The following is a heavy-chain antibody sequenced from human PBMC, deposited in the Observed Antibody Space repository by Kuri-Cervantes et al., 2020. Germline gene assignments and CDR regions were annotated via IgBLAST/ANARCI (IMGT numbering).Heavy chain of an antibody. Sequence: GSLRLSCAVYGGSFSGYYWSWIRQPPGKGLEWIGEINHSGSTNYNPSLKSRVTISVDTSKNQFSLKLSSVTAADTAVYYCARGHYYDSSGYYPRRGDYYYMDVWGKGTMVTVSS. D-gene: IGHD3-22*01. CDR1: GGSFSGYY. J-gene: IGHJ6*03. CDR3: ARGHYYDSSGYYPRRGDYYYMDV. CDR2: INHSGST. V-gene: IGHV4-34*01.